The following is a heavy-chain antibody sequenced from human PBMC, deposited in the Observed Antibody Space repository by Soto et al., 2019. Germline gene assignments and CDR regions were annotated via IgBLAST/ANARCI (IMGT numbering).Heavy chain of an antibody. V-gene: IGHV4-34*01. D-gene: IGHD3-9*01. CDR2: INHSGST. CDR3: ARQGYDILTGYYDTPCFDY. Sequence: SETLSLTCAVYGGSFSGYYWSWIRQPPGKGLEWIGEINHSGSTNYNPSLKSRVTISVDTSKNQLSLKLSSVTAADTAVYYCARQGYDILTGYYDTPCFDYWGQGTLVTVSS. CDR1: GGSFSGYY. J-gene: IGHJ4*02.